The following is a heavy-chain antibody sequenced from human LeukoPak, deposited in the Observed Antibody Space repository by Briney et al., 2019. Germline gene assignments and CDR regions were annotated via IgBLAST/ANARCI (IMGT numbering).Heavy chain of an antibody. J-gene: IGHJ1*01. CDR3: AKASLPYSSSWSGAEYFQH. D-gene: IGHD6-13*01. Sequence: GGSLRLSCAASGFTFSSYGVHWVRQAPGKGLEWVAVISYDGSNKYYADSVKGRFTISRDNSKNTLYLQMNSLRAEDTAVYYCAKASLPYSSSWSGAEYFQHWGQATLVTVSS. CDR1: GFTFSSYG. CDR2: ISYDGSNK. V-gene: IGHV3-30*18.